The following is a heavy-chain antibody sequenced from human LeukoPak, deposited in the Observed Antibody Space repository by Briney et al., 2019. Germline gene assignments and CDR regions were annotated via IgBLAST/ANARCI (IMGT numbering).Heavy chain of an antibody. J-gene: IGHJ5*02. Sequence: GASVKVSCKASGYTFTGYYMHWVRQAPGQGLEWMGWINPNSGGTNYAQKFQGRVTMTRDTSISTAYMELSRLRADDTAVYYWARECSVWSAPRGQGSPATVSS. CDR2: INPNSGGT. CDR1: GYTFTGYY. V-gene: IGHV1-2*02. D-gene: IGHD3-10*02. CDR3: ARECSVWSAP.